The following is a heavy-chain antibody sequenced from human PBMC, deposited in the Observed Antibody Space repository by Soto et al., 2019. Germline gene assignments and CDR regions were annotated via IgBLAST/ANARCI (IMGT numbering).Heavy chain of an antibody. CDR1: ASTFSNYI. D-gene: IGHD2-15*01. Sequence: QLQLMESGGGVVQPGRSLRLSCAASASTFSNYIMHWVRQAPAKGLEWVAFISYDGSNSNYADFVEGRFTISRDNPKNMLYLQLSSLRPDDTAVYYCAGGDNYYALGVWGQGTTVTVSS. CDR3: AGGDNYYALGV. J-gene: IGHJ6*02. CDR2: ISYDGSNS. V-gene: IGHV3-30*04.